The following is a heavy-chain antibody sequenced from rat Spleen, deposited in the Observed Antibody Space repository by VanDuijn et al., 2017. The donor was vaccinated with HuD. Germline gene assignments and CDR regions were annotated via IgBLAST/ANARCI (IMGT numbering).Heavy chain of an antibody. D-gene: IGHD5-1*01. J-gene: IGHJ2*01. CDR2: ISTSGGST. CDR1: GFTFSSFP. V-gene: IGHV5-46*01. CDR3: TRENWVFDY. Sequence: EVQLVQSGGGLVQPGRSMKLSCAASGFTFSSFPMAWVRQAPTKGLEWVATISTSGGSTYYRDSVKGRFTISRDIAKSTLYLQMNNLRSEDTATYYCTRENWVFDYWGQGVMVTVSS.